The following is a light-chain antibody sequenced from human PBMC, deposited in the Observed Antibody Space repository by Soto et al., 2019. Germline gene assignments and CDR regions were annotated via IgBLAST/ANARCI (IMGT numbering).Light chain of an antibody. CDR1: QTVNGNY. V-gene: IGKV3-20*01. Sequence: ETVLTQSPGTLSLSPGERATLSCRASQTVNGNYLGWYQQKPGQAPRLLIYGTSSRATGIPDRFSGSGSGTDFTLTISILEPEDFAVYYCQQCGSLPGTFGQGTRVDIK. CDR3: QQCGSLPGT. CDR2: GTS. J-gene: IGKJ1*01.